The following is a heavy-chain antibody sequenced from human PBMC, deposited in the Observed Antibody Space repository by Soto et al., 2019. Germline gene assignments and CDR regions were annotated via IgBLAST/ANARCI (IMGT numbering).Heavy chain of an antibody. CDR2: INPNSGGT. J-gene: IGHJ1*01. D-gene: IGHD3-22*01. Sequence: VASVKVSCKASGYTFTGYCMHWVRQAPGQGLEWMGWINPNSGGTNYAQKFQGWVTMTRDTSISTAYMELSRLRSDDTAVYYCARGPGDSSGYEYFQHWGQGTLVTVSS. CDR3: ARGPGDSSGYEYFQH. CDR1: GYTFTGYC. V-gene: IGHV1-2*04.